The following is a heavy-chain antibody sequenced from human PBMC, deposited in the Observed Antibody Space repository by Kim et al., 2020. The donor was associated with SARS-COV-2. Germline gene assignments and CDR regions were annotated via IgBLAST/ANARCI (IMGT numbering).Heavy chain of an antibody. CDR2: IYYSGST. CDR3: ASPFYYGDGRGRALGY. D-gene: IGHD4-17*01. J-gene: IGHJ4*02. CDR1: GGSISSSSYY. V-gene: IGHV4-39*01. Sequence: SETLSLTCTVSGGSISSSSYYWGWIRQPPGKGLEWIGSIYYSGSTYYNPSLKSRVSISVDTSKNQFSLKLSSVTAADTAVYYCASPFYYGDGRGRALGYWGQGTRVTVSS.